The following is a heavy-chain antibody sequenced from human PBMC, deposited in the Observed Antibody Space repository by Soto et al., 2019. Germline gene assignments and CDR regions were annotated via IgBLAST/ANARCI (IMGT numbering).Heavy chain of an antibody. D-gene: IGHD2-15*01. Sequence: SGPTLVNPTQTLTLTCTFSGFSRNTRAVGVGWIRQPPGKALEWLALINWNDDERYSPSLKDRLTITKDTSRNHVVLTMTNVDPVDTATYYCAHRHDLGGFDIWGQGTTVTVSS. V-gene: IGHV2-5*01. CDR3: AHRHDLGGFDI. J-gene: IGHJ3*02. CDR2: INWNDDE. CDR1: GFSRNTRAVG.